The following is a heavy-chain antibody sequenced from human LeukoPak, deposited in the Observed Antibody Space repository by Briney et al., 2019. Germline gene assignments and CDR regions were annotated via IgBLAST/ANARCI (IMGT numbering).Heavy chain of an antibody. J-gene: IGHJ4*02. D-gene: IGHD1-14*01. Sequence: ASVKVSCKASGYTFPSHGISWVRQAPGQGLEWMGWISAYNGNTNYAQKFQGRVTMTTDTSTSTAYMELSRLRSDDTAVYYCARDGEGRTNFDYWGQGTLVTVSS. CDR1: GYTFPSHG. CDR3: ARDGEGRTNFDY. V-gene: IGHV1-18*01. CDR2: ISAYNGNT.